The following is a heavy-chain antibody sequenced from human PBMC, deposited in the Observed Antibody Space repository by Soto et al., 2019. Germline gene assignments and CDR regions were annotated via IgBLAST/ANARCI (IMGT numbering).Heavy chain of an antibody. CDR2: ISGSGGRT. J-gene: IGHJ4*02. V-gene: IGHV3-23*01. D-gene: IGHD6-19*01. Sequence: GGSLRLSCTASGFTFSTYAMSWVRQAPGKGLEWVSSISGSGGRTYYADSVKGRFTISRDNSKNTLYLQMNSLRAEDTAVYYCAKRSDLAVAGKVYYFDYWGQGTLVTVSS. CDR1: GFTFSTYA. CDR3: AKRSDLAVAGKVYYFDY.